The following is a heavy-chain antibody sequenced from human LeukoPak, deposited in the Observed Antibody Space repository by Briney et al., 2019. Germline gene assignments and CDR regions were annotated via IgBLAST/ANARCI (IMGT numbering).Heavy chain of an antibody. Sequence: SVKVSCKASGGTFSSYAISWVRQAPGQGLEWMGGIIPIFGTANYAQKFQGRVTITTDESTSTAYMELSSLRSEGTAVYYCASGGGYQNWFDPWGQGTLVTVSS. CDR2: IIPIFGTA. V-gene: IGHV1-69*05. J-gene: IGHJ5*02. CDR1: GGTFSSYA. CDR3: ASGGGYQNWFDP. D-gene: IGHD2-15*01.